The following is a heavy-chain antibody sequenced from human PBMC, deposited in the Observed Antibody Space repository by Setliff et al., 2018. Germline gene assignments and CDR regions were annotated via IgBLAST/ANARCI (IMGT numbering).Heavy chain of an antibody. V-gene: IGHV4-39*02. CDR1: GGSISSSSYY. J-gene: IGHJ3*02. CDR3: AKDVSPPGTNGWHPDVRDI. CDR2: INYSGST. D-gene: IGHD3-10*02. Sequence: SETLSLTCTVSGGSISSSSYYWGWIRQPPGKGLEWVGSINYSGSTYYNPSLKSRVTISVDTSKNQFSLKLSSVTAADTAVYYCAKDVSPPGTNGWHPDVRDIWGQGTMVTVSS.